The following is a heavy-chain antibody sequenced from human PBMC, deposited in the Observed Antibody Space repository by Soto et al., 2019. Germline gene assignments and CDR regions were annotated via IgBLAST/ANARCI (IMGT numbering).Heavy chain of an antibody. Sequence: GGSLRLSCAASGFTFSSYGMHWVRQAPGKGLEWVAVISYDGSNKYYADSVKGRFTISRDNSKNTLYLQMNSLRAEDTAVYYCAKGAGSQDAYDIWGQGTMVTVSS. CDR1: GFTFSSYG. D-gene: IGHD3-10*01. CDR2: ISYDGSNK. CDR3: AKGAGSQDAYDI. V-gene: IGHV3-30*18. J-gene: IGHJ3*02.